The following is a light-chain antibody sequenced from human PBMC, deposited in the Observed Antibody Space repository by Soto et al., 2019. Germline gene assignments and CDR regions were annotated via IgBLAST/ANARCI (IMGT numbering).Light chain of an antibody. V-gene: IGKV1-12*01. CDR3: QQTHSLPLS. J-gene: IGKJ3*01. CDR1: QGVGGW. CDR2: ATS. Sequence: IQMTQSPSSVSASVGDRVTMTCRASQGVGGWLAWYQQKPGKVPKLLIYATSSLHSRVPSRFSDSGSGTDFTLSISSLQPEDFATYYCQQTHSLPLSFGPGTKVDIK.